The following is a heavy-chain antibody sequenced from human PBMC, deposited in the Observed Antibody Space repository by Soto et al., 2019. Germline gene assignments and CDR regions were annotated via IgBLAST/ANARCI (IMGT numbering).Heavy chain of an antibody. D-gene: IGHD5-12*01. CDR2: IWYDGSNK. CDR3: ASSRAVATIDWGLYYYYGMDV. J-gene: IGHJ6*02. CDR1: GFTFSSYG. Sequence: PGGSLRLSCAASGFTFSSYGMHWVRQAPGKGLEWVAVIWYDGSNKYYADSVKGRFTISRDNSKNTLYLQMNSLRAEDTAVYYCASSRAVATIDWGLYYYYGMDVWGQGTTVTVYS. V-gene: IGHV3-33*01.